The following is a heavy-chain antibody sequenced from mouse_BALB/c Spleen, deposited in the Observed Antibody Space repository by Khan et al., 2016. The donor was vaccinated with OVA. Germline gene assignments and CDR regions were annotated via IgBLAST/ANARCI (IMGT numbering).Heavy chain of an antibody. CDR3: ARRARK. D-gene: IGHD3-3*01. J-gene: IGHJ2*01. V-gene: IGHV14-3*02. Sequence: EVQLQESGAELVKSGATVKLSCTASGLNIKDTYMHWLKQWPEQGLEWIGLIDPPNGNTNYDPNFQGQAPLTPDPSSHTAYLQLTSLTTEDTAVYYCARRARKWGQGTTLTVSS. CDR1: GLNIKDTY. CDR2: IDPPNGNT.